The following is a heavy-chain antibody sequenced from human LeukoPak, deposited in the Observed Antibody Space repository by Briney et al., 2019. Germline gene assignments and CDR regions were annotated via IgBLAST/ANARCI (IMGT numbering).Heavy chain of an antibody. V-gene: IGHV4-4*07. Sequence: SETLSLTCTVSGGSISSYYWSWIRQPAGKGLEWIGRIYTSGSTNYNPSPKSRVTLSVDTSKNQFSLKLTSVTAADTAVYYCARDSLYSSGWYHDYWGQGTLVTVSS. J-gene: IGHJ4*02. CDR2: IYTSGST. CDR3: ARDSLYSSGWYHDY. D-gene: IGHD6-19*01. CDR1: GGSISSYY.